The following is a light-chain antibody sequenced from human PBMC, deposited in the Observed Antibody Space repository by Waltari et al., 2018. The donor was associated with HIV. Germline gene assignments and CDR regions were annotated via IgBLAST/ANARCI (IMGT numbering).Light chain of an antibody. CDR2: DDS. CDR1: ALANKF. Sequence: SNELTHPPSVSVSPGHTARITCSGDALANKFAYCNQPKSGQAPVLVIFDDSKRPSGIPERFSGSNSGTMATLTISGAQVEDEGDYYCYSTDSSGYPRGVFGTGTKVIVL. V-gene: IGLV3-10*01. J-gene: IGLJ1*01. CDR3: YSTDSSGYPRGV.